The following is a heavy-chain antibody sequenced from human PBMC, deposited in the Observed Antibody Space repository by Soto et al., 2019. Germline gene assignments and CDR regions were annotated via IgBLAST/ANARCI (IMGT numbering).Heavy chain of an antibody. V-gene: IGHV3-9*01. CDR2: ISWNSGRI. D-gene: IGHD4-17*01. Sequence: GGSLRLSWAASGFTFDDYAMLWFRQAPGKVLEWVSGISWNSGRIGYADSVKGRFTISRDNAKNSLYLQMNSLRAEDTALYYCAKSRIYTVTTNDAFDIWGQGTMVTVSS. CDR3: AKSRIYTVTTNDAFDI. J-gene: IGHJ3*02. CDR1: GFTFDDYA.